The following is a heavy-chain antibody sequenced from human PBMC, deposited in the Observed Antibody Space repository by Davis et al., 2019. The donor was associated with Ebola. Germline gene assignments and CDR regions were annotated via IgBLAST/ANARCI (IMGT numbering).Heavy chain of an antibody. CDR1: VITFSSYA. J-gene: IGHJ6*04. V-gene: IGHV3-23*01. CDR2: ISGSGGST. Sequence: GESLNISCTASVITFSSYAMNWVRQAPGKGLEWVSVISGSGGSTYYADSVKGRFTIASNNSKKTLYLQMNSLRAEDTAVYYCAKSGISFGVVKYNYGMDVWGKGTTVTVSS. CDR3: AKSGISFGVVKYNYGMDV. D-gene: IGHD3-3*01.